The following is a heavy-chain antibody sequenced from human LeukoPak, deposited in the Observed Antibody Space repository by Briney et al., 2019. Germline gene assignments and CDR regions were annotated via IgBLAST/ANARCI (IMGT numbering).Heavy chain of an antibody. CDR3: AKGHSDYGTGFDW. J-gene: IGHJ4*02. V-gene: IGHV3-23*01. Sequence: GGSLRLSCAASGITFGTYAMSWVRQAPGKGLECVSVISGGGGSTYYADSVKGRFTISRDNSKKTFYLQMSSLGAEDTAVYYCAKGHSDYGTGFDWWGQGTLVTVSS. CDR1: GITFGTYA. CDR2: ISGGGGST. D-gene: IGHD4-17*01.